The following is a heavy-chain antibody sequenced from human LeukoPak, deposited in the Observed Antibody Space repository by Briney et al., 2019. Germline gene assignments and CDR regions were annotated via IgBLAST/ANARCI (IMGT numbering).Heavy chain of an antibody. CDR3: ARDEDEAGPKSWFDP. CDR2: IYHSGST. J-gene: IGHJ5*02. Sequence: PSGTLSLTCAVSGGSISSSNWWSWVRQPPGKGLEWIGEIYHSGSTNYNPSLKSRVTISVDKSKNQFSLKLSSVTAADTAVYYCARDEDEAGPKSWFDPWGQGTLVTVSS. CDR1: GGSISSSNW. V-gene: IGHV4-4*02. D-gene: IGHD6-13*01.